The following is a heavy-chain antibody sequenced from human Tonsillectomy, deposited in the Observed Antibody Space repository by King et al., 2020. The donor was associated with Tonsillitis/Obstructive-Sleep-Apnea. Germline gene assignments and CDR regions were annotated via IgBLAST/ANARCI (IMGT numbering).Heavy chain of an antibody. J-gene: IGHJ3*02. CDR3: ARDTRPRFLEWLSPYSFDI. CDR2: IYYIGST. Sequence: VQLQESGPGLVKPSQTLSLTCTVSGGSISRGGYYWSWIRQHPGKGLEWIGYIYYIGSTYYNPSLKSRVIISVEQSRNHFSLKLSSLTAADTAGYYCARDTRPRFLEWLSPYSFDIWGQGTMLTVSS. CDR1: GGSISRGGYY. D-gene: IGHD3-3*01. V-gene: IGHV4-31*03.